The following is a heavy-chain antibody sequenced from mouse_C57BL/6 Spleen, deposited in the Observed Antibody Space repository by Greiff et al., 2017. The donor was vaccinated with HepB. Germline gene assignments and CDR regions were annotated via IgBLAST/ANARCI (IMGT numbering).Heavy chain of an antibody. Sequence: QVQLLQSGAELVRPGASVTLSCKASGYTFTDYDMHWVKQTPVHGLEWIGAIDTDTGGTAYKQKFKGKAILTADKSSSTAYMELRSLTSEDSAVYYCTRDSSGYWFADWGQGTLVTVSA. CDR3: TRDSSGYWFAD. V-gene: IGHV1-15*01. D-gene: IGHD3-2*02. CDR1: GYTFTDYD. J-gene: IGHJ3*01. CDR2: IDTDTGGT.